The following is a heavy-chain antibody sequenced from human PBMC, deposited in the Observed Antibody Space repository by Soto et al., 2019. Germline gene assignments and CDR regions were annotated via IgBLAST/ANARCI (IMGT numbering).Heavy chain of an antibody. CDR2: ISSSSSYI. V-gene: IGHV3-21*01. J-gene: IGHJ4*02. D-gene: IGHD3-3*01. CDR1: GFTFSSYS. Sequence: GGSLRLSCAASGFTFSSYSMNWVRQAPGKGLEWVSSISSSSSYIYYADSVKGRFTISRDNAKNSLYLQMNSLRAEDTAVYYCVRENDFWSGYYFDYWGQGTLVTVSS. CDR3: VRENDFWSGYYFDY.